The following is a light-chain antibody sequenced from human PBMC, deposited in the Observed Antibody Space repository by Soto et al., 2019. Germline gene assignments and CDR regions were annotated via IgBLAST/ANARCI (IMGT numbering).Light chain of an antibody. V-gene: IGKV3-15*01. CDR3: QQYKNRPRAG. CDR1: QSVSSN. Sequence: EIVMTQSPATLSVSPGERATLSCRASQSVSSNLAWYQQKPGQAPRLLIYGASTRATGIPARFSGSGSGTEFTLSISSLQSEDFAVYYCQQYKNRPRAGFGPGTKVDFK. J-gene: IGKJ3*01. CDR2: GAS.